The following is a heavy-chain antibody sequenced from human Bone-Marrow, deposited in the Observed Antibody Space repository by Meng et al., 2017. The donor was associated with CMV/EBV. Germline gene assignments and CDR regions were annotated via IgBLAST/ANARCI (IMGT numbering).Heavy chain of an antibody. V-gene: IGHV4-59*01. CDR1: GGSISSYY. D-gene: IGHD6-6*01. Sequence: SETLSLTCTVSGGSISSYYWSWIRQPPGKGLEWIGYIYYSGSTNYNPSLKSRVTISVDTSKNQFSLKLSSVTAADTAVYYCARDLMKNRGSSPAPWGMDVWGQGTTVTVSS. CDR3: ARDLMKNRGSSPAPWGMDV. J-gene: IGHJ6*02. CDR2: IYYSGST.